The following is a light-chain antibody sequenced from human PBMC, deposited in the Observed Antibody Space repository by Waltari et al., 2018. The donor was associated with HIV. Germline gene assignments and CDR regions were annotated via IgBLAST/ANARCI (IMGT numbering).Light chain of an antibody. V-gene: IGLV2-23*02. CDR3: CSYGSSATFVV. CDR1: SSGVENSNL. CDR2: EVT. J-gene: IGLJ2*01. Sequence: QSPLTHPPSVPGSPGQSIPPSCPEPSSGVENSNLVSWYQHFRGKAPKLLIYEVTKRPSGISSRFSGSKSGNTASLTIFDLQAEDEATYYCCSYGSSATFVVFGGGTRVTV.